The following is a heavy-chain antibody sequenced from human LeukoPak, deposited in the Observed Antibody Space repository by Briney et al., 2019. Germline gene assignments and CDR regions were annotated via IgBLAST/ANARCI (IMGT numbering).Heavy chain of an antibody. V-gene: IGHV5-51*01. CDR1: GYNFATHW. J-gene: IGHJ4*02. Sequence: GESLKISCKGSGYNFATHWIAWVRQMPGKGLEWMGFIYPGDSDARYTPSFEGQVTMSADKSINNAYLEWSSLKASDTGRYYCARHGPTAYDSSGYFDYWGQGTLVTVSS. CDR2: IYPGDSDA. CDR3: ARHGPTAYDSSGYFDY. D-gene: IGHD3-22*01.